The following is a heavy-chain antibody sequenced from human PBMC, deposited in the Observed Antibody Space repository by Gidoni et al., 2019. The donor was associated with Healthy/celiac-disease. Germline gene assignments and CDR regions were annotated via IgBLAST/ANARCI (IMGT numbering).Heavy chain of an antibody. Sequence: QVQLVESGGGLVKPGGPLSLSCAASGFTFSDYYMNWICRAPGKGLEWVSYISSSSSYTNYADSVKGRFTISRDNAKNSLYLQMNSLRAEDTAVYYCARDGYGDYVYYFDYWGQGTLVTVSS. V-gene: IGHV3-11*06. CDR1: GFTFSDYY. CDR2: ISSSSSYT. J-gene: IGHJ4*02. CDR3: ARDGYGDYVYYFDY. D-gene: IGHD4-17*01.